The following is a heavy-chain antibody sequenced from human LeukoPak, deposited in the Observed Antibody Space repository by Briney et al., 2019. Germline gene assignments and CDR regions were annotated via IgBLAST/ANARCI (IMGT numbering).Heavy chain of an antibody. CDR2: INPNSGGT. CDR3: ALAGAGSLYYDILTGYSSTGGDYYFDY. V-gene: IGHV1-2*02. Sequence: GASVKVSCKASGYTFTGYYMHWVRQAPGQGLGWMGWINPNSGGTNYSQKFQGRVTMTRDTSISTAYMELSRLRSDDTAVYYCALAGAGSLYYDILTGYSSTGGDYYFDYWGQGTLVTVSS. CDR1: GYTFTGYY. J-gene: IGHJ4*02. D-gene: IGHD3-9*01.